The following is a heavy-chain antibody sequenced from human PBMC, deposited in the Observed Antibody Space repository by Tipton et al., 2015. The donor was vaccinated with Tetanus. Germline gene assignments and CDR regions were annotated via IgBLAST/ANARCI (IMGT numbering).Heavy chain of an antibody. CDR1: GYTFTNYA. Sequence: QVQLVQSGAEVKEPGASVKVSCKASGYTFTNYAFSWVRQAPGQGLQWMGWISAYNGNTSYAQQFQGRVTMTTDTSTRTVHMDLRSLRSDDTAIYYCARDGLGAGKTGTTDFWGQGTLVIVSS. V-gene: IGHV1-18*01. CDR3: ARDGLGAGKTGTTDF. J-gene: IGHJ4*02. D-gene: IGHD1-14*01. CDR2: ISAYNGNT.